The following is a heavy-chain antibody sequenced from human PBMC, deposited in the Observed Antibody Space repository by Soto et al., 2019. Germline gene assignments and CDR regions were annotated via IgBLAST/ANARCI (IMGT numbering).Heavy chain of an antibody. CDR1: GFPFRCDC. Sequence: GRSLRLSCAATGFPFRCDCRPWGRPGTGKGLEWVAVIWYDGSNKYYADSVKGRFTISRDNSKNTLYLQMSRLRAEETAVYYCARDLDNYYDSSGYYFWGQGTLVTVSS. D-gene: IGHD3-22*01. CDR2: IWYDGSNK. V-gene: IGHV3-33*08. CDR3: ARDLDNYYDSSGYYF. J-gene: IGHJ4*02.